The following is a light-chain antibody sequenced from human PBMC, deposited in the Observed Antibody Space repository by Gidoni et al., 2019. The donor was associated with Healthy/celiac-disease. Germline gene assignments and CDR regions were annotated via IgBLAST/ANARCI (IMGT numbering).Light chain of an antibody. CDR1: SPNIGSNT. CDR3: AAWDDSLNGFYV. J-gene: IGLJ1*01. CDR2: SNN. Sequence: QSVLTPPPSASGTPGQRVTISCSGSSPNIGSNTVNWYQQLPGTAPKLLIYSNNQRPSGVPDRFSGSKSGTSASLAISGLQSEDEADYYCAAWDDSLNGFYVFGTGTKVTVL. V-gene: IGLV1-44*01.